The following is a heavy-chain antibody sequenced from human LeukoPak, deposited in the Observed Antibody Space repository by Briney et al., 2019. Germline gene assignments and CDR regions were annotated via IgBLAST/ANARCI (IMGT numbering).Heavy chain of an antibody. J-gene: IGHJ6*02. CDR2: ISGSGGNT. CDR1: GFTFSSYA. Sequence: GGSLRLSCAASGFTFSSYAMSWVRQAPGKGLKWVSAISGSGGNTYYTDSVKGRFTISRDNSKNTLYPQMNSLRAEDTAVYYCARDYGLDVWGQGTTVTVSS. CDR3: ARDYGLDV. V-gene: IGHV3-23*01.